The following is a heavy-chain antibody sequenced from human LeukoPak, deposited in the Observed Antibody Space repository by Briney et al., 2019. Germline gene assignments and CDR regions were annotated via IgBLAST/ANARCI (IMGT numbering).Heavy chain of an antibody. Sequence: GGSLRLSCAASGFTFSSYAMHRVRQAPGKGLEWVAVISYDGSNKYYADSVKGRFTISRDNSKNTLYLQMNSLRAEDAAVYYCARAKAVAGYYFDYWGQGTLVTVSS. CDR1: GFTFSSYA. V-gene: IGHV3-30*01. CDR3: ARAKAVAGYYFDY. CDR2: ISYDGSNK. J-gene: IGHJ4*02. D-gene: IGHD6-19*01.